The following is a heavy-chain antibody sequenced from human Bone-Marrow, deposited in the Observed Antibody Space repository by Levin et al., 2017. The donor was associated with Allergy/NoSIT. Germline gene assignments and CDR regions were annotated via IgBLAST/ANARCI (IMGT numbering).Heavy chain of an antibody. CDR3: ARIDFSGWYFDL. Sequence: RVSGPTLVKPTQTLTLTCTFSGFSLTHTGMRLSWVRQSPGKALEWLARIDWDDDKFYSKSLEPRLTISKDTSKNQVVLTMTNLDPVDTATYYCARIDFSGWYFDLWGRGILVTVSA. D-gene: IGHD3-10*01. CDR2: IDWDDDK. CDR1: GFSLTHTGMR. J-gene: IGHJ2*01. V-gene: IGHV2-70*17.